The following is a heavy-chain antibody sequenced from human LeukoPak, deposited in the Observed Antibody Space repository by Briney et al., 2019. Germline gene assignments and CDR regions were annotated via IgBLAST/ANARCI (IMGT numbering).Heavy chain of an antibody. CDR2: ISSSSSYI. D-gene: IGHD5-18*01. V-gene: IGHV3-21*01. CDR1: GFTFSSYN. CDR3: ARSPGIQLWPDDY. Sequence: PGGSLRLSCAASGFTFSSYNINWVRQAPGRGLEWVSSISSSSSYIYYAASVKGRFTISRDNAKNSLYLQMNSLRVEDTAVYYCARSPGIQLWPDDYWGQGTLVTVSS. J-gene: IGHJ4*02.